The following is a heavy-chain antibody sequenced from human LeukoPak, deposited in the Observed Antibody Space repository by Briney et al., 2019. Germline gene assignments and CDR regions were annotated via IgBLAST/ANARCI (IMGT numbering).Heavy chain of an antibody. CDR2: ISSSGSTI. D-gene: IGHD3-9*01. V-gene: IGHV3-48*03. CDR1: GFTFSSYE. CDR3: ARDPGGKYYDILTGFDY. J-gene: IGHJ4*02. Sequence: GGSLRLSCAASGFTFSSYEMNWVRQAPGKGLEWVSYISSSGSTIYYADSVKGRFTISRDNAKNSLSLQMNSLRAEDTAVYYCARDPGGKYYDILTGFDYWGQGTLVTVSS.